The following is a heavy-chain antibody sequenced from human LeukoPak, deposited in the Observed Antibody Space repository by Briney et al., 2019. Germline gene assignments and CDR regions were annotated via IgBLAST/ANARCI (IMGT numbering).Heavy chain of an antibody. Sequence: SETLSLTCTVSGGSISSYYRSWIRQPAGKGLEWIGRIYTSGSTNYNPPLKSRVTMSVDTSKNQFSLKLSSVTAADTAVYYCARDREDSSSDYYYYGMDVWGQGTTVTVSS. V-gene: IGHV4-4*07. J-gene: IGHJ6*02. CDR2: IYTSGST. D-gene: IGHD6-6*01. CDR1: GGSISSYY. CDR3: ARDREDSSSDYYYYGMDV.